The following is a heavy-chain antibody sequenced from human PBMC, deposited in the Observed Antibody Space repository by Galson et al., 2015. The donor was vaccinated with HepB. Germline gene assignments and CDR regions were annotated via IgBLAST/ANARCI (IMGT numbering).Heavy chain of an antibody. D-gene: IGHD6-6*01. CDR3: ARGVRYQLSHMDV. J-gene: IGHJ6*03. CDR2: VWYDGSTK. Sequence: SLRLSCAASGFSFSSFGMHWVRQAPGKGLEWVALVWYDGSTKYYADSVKGRLTISRDNSKNTLFLQMNSLRAEDTAVYYCARGVRYQLSHMDVWGKGTTVTVSS. V-gene: IGHV3-33*01. CDR1: GFSFSSFG.